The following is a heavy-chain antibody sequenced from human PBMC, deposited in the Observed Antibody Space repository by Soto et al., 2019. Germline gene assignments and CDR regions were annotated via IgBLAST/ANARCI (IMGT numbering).Heavy chain of an antibody. D-gene: IGHD4-4*01. V-gene: IGHV3-30-3*01. CDR2: ISYEGSNK. J-gene: IGHJ4*02. Sequence: PGGALRLSCVASGFSCSSYAMHWVRQAPGTGLEWVAVISYEGSNKYYADSVKGRFTISRDNSKNTLYLQMNSLRTEDTDVYYCARVLGGMATVPFDYWGQGAVVTVSS. CDR1: GFSCSSYA. CDR3: ARVLGGMATVPFDY.